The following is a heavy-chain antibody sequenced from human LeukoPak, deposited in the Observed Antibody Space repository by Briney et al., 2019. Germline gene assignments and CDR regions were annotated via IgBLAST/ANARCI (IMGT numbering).Heavy chain of an antibody. CDR1: GGSINDNY. V-gene: IGHV4-59*01. J-gene: IGHJ4*02. CDR3: ARDFQWSLDY. D-gene: IGHD2-15*01. Sequence: SETLSLTCTVSGGSINDNYWSWVRQPPGKGLEWIGYVYYTGSTDYNPSLESRITISVDTSKNQFSLKLSSVTAADTAFYYCARDFQWSLDYWGPGILVTVSS. CDR2: VYYTGST.